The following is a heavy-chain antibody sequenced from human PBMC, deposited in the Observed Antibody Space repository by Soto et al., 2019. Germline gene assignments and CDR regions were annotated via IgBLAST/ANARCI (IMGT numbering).Heavy chain of an antibody. Sequence: EVQLLESGGGLVQPGGSLRLSCAASGFTFSSYAMSWVRQAPGKGLEWVSVISSSGGTTYYADSVKGRFTISRDNSKNTLYLQMNSLRAEDTAVYYCAKGGSSYYFDYWGQGTLVTVSS. CDR3: AKGGSSYYFDY. CDR1: GFTFSSYA. J-gene: IGHJ4*02. V-gene: IGHV3-23*01. D-gene: IGHD2-15*01. CDR2: ISSSGGTT.